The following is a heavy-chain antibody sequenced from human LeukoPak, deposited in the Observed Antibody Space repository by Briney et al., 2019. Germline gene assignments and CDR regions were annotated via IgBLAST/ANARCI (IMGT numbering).Heavy chain of an antibody. CDR3: ARSGSASWAD. V-gene: IGHV4-4*08. Sequence: SETLSLTCTVSGGSISSYYWSWIRQPPGKGLEWIGRIYTSGSTNYNPSLKSRVTISVDTSKNQFSLNLRSVTAADTAVYYCARSGSASWADWGQGTLVTVSS. D-gene: IGHD1-26*01. CDR1: GGSISSYY. CDR2: IYTSGST. J-gene: IGHJ4*02.